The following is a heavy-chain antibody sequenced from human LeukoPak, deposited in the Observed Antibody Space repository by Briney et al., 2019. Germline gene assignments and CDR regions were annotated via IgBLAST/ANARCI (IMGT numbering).Heavy chain of an antibody. CDR3: ARVGPLRYFDWLPIDY. CDR2: INPNSGGT. CDR1: GYTFTGYY. Sequence: GASVKVSCKACGYTFTGYYMHWVRQAPGQGLEWMGWINPNSGGTNYAQKFQGRVTMTRDTSISTAYMELSRLRSDDTAVYYCARVGPLRYFDWLPIDYWGQGTLVTVSS. J-gene: IGHJ4*02. V-gene: IGHV1-2*02. D-gene: IGHD3-9*01.